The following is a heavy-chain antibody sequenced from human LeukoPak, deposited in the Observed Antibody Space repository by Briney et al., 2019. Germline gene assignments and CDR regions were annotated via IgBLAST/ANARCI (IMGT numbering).Heavy chain of an antibody. J-gene: IGHJ4*02. Sequence: GGSLRLSCAASGFTFSSYAMSWVRQAPGKGLEWVSAISGSGGSTYYADSVKGRFTISRDNSENTLYLQMNSLRAEDTAVYYCARRRGYSYGTSGYYFDYWGQGTLVTVSS. D-gene: IGHD5-18*01. CDR2: ISGSGGST. V-gene: IGHV3-23*01. CDR3: ARRRGYSYGTSGYYFDY. CDR1: GFTFSSYA.